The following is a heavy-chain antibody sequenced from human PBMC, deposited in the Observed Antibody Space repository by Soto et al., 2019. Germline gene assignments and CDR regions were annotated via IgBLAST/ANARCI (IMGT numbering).Heavy chain of an antibody. CDR3: ARGQTEVAGAGGAFDI. J-gene: IGHJ3*02. CDR2: IIPIVGTA. Sequence: QVQLVQSGAEVKKPGSSVKVSCKASGGTFSSYAISWVRQAPGQGLEWRGGIIPIVGTANYAQKVQGRVTITADESTSPAYKELGSSRSEVTGGYYCARGQTEVAGAGGAFDIWGQGTMDAVSS. V-gene: IGHV1-69*01. D-gene: IGHD6-19*01. CDR1: GGTFSSYA.